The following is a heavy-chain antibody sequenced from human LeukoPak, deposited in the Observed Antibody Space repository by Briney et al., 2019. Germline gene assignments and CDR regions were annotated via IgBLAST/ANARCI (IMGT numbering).Heavy chain of an antibody. CDR3: AKASSGWYFDYFDY. V-gene: IGHV3-11*01. Sequence: GGSLRLSCAASGFTFSDYSMSWIRQAPGKGLEWISYITSDGSATYYADSVKGRFTISRDNAKNSLYLQMNSLRAEDTALYYCAKASSGWYFDYFDYWGQGTLVTVSS. J-gene: IGHJ4*02. CDR2: ITSDGSAT. CDR1: GFTFSDYS. D-gene: IGHD6-19*01.